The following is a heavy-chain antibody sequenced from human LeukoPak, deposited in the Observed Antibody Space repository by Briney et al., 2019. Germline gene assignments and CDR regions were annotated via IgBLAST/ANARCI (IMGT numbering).Heavy chain of an antibody. J-gene: IGHJ4*02. D-gene: IGHD5-12*01. CDR1: GLTVSSNY. CDR2: IYSGGST. CDR3: ASYRGYSGY. V-gene: IGHV3-66*01. Sequence: GGSLRLSCAASGLTVSSNYMSWVRHAPGEGLGWVSVIYSGGSTYYADSVKGRFTIYRDNSKNTLYLQMNSLRAEDTAVYYCASYRGYSGYWGQGTLVTVSS.